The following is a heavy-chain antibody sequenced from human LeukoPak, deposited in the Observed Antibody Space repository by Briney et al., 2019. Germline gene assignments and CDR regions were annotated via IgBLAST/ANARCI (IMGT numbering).Heavy chain of an antibody. Sequence: GGSLRLSCAASGVTVSNDYMSWVRQAPGKGLEWVSFIYAGGDTYYADPVKGRFTISRDNSKNTVYLQMNSLRAEDTAVYYCARDSSDYYDSSGYYLDYWGQGTLVTASS. CDR3: ARDSSDYYDSSGYYLDY. CDR2: IYAGGDT. V-gene: IGHV3-66*01. D-gene: IGHD3-22*01. J-gene: IGHJ4*02. CDR1: GVTVSNDY.